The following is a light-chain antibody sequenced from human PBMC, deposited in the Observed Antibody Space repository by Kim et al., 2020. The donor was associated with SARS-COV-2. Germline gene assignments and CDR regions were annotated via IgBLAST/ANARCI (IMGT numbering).Light chain of an antibody. CDR1: QTVPIKY. CDR3: HQYGSSPLT. J-gene: IGKJ4*01. CDR2: GAS. Sequence: SPGEGATLSCRASQTVPIKYLAGYQQKPGQAPRLLIHGASSRATGIPDRFSGSGSGTDFTLTISRLEPEDFAVYYCHQYGSSPLTFGGGTKVDIK. V-gene: IGKV3-20*01.